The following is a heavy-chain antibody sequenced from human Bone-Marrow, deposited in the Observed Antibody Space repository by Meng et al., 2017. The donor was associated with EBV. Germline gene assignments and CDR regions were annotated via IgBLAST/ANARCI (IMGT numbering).Heavy chain of an antibody. V-gene: IGHV4-39*07. CDR3: ARATYYYDSSGYSHALDY. CDR1: GGSISSSRYY. D-gene: IGHD3-22*01. CDR2: IDYSGST. Sequence: REESRPGLLKTSETPCLTCTVSGGSISSSRYYWGCIRQPPGKGLEWIGSIDYSGSTYYNPSLKSRVTISVDTSKNQFSLKLSSVTAADTAVYYCARATYYYDSSGYSHALDYWGQGTLVTVSS. J-gene: IGHJ4*02.